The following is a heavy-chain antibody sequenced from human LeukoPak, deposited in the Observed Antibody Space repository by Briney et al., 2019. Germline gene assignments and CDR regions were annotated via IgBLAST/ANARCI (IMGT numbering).Heavy chain of an antibody. V-gene: IGHV3-33*08. CDR1: GFTFTHYA. J-gene: IGHJ4*02. CDR2: IFYDGTIQ. D-gene: IGHD2-8*01. Sequence: PGRSLRLSCAASGFTFTHYAMHWVRQTPGKVLEWVAVIFYDGTIQYYSDSVRGRLIVSRDNPKNTLYLQMDSLRAEDTAVYYCARGPTNGQAFDYWGQGTLVSVSS. CDR3: ARGPTNGQAFDY.